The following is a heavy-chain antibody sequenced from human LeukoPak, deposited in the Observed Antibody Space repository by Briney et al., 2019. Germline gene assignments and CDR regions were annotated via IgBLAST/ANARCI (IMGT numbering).Heavy chain of an antibody. CDR1: GFTSERYS. CDR2: ISSSSRYI. J-gene: IGHJ4*02. Sequence: GGSLRLSCSASGFTSERYSMNWVGQAPWKGLEWVSSISSSSRYIYYADSVRGRFTISRDNSKNRLYLQMNSLRAEDTALYYCAKDSLSGSYQASHFDYWGQGTLVTVSS. CDR3: AKDSLSGSYQASHFDY. V-gene: IGHV3-21*04. D-gene: IGHD1-26*01.